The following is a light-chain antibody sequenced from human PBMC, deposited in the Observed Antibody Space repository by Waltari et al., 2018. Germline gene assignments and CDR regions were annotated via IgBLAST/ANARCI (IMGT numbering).Light chain of an antibody. CDR2: KAS. V-gene: IGKV1-5*03. J-gene: IGKJ1*01. CDR3: QQYDTFMWT. Sequence: DIQMTQSPPTLSASLGDRVTITCRASQSISGWLAWYQQKPGKAPKLLIYKASTLESGVPSRFSGSGSGTEFTLTINSLQPDDFATYYCQQYDTFMWTFGQGTKVDI. CDR1: QSISGW.